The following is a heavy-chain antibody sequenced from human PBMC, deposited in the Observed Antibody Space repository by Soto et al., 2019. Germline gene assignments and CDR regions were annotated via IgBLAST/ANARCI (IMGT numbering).Heavy chain of an antibody. CDR1: GFTFSNYA. CDR2: ISDSGGST. V-gene: IGHV3-23*01. D-gene: IGHD2-15*01. CDR3: AKGRVGVVVVAADDY. J-gene: IGHJ4*02. Sequence: EVQLLESGGGLVQPGGSLRLSCAASGFTFSNYAMNWVRQAPGKGLEWVSAISDSGGSTYYADSVRGRFTISRDNSXXTLYLQMNSLRAEDTAVYYCAKGRVGVVVVAADDYWGQGTLVTVSS.